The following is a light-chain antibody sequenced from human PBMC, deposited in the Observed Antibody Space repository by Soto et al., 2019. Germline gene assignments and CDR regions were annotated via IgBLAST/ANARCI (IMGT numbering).Light chain of an antibody. CDR3: QQRSNWLT. CDR1: QSVSSY. V-gene: IGKV3-11*01. CDR2: DAS. J-gene: IGKJ4*01. Sequence: EIVLTQSPATLSLSPGERATLSCRASQSVSSYLAWYQQKSGQAPRLLIYDASNRATGIPARFSGSGSGTGFTLTISSLEPDDFAVYYCQQRSNWLTFGGGTKVEIK.